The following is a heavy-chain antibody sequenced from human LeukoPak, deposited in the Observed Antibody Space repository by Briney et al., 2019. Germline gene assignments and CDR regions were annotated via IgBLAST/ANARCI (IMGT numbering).Heavy chain of an antibody. D-gene: IGHD1-1*01. J-gene: IGHJ4*02. CDR2: ISSRGGST. V-gene: IGHV3-64*02. Sequence: SXISSRGGSTYYADSVKGRFTISRDNSKNTLYLQMGSLRAEDMAVYYCARVGSSGTVKYFDYWGQGTLVTVSS. CDR3: ARVGSSGTVKYFDY.